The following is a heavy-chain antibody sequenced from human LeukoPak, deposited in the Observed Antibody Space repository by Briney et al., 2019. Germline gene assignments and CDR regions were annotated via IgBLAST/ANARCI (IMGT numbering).Heavy chain of an antibody. V-gene: IGHV4-34*01. J-gene: IGHJ4*02. CDR2: INHSGST. CDR3: ARAPVIDSGYDY. CDR1: GGSFSGYY. Sequence: SATLSLTCAVYGGSFSGYYWSWIRQHPGKGMEWLGEINHSGSTNYNPSLKSRVTISVDTSKNQFSLKLSSVTAADTAVYYCARAPVIDSGYDYWGQGTLVTVSS. D-gene: IGHD5-12*01.